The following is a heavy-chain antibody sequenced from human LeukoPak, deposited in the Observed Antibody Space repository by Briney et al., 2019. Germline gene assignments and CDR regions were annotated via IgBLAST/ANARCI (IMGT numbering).Heavy chain of an antibody. Sequence: GASVKVSCKASDYTFSTSGINWVRQAPGQGLEWMGWVSTYNGNTNYAQKFQGRVTLTTDTSTSTAYMELRSLRSDDTAVYYCARARGYRGVFDYWGQGTLVTVSS. CDR2: VSTYNGNT. V-gene: IGHV1-18*04. J-gene: IGHJ4*02. CDR3: ARARGYRGVFDY. D-gene: IGHD5-18*01. CDR1: DYTFSTSG.